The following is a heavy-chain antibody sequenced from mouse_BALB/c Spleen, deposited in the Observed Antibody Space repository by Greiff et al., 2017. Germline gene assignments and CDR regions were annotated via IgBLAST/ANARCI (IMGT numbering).Heavy chain of an antibody. Sequence: QVHVKQSGPGLVAPSQSLSITCTVSGFSLTSYGVHWVRQPPGKGLEWLGVRWAGGSTNYNSALMSRLSISKDNSKSQVFLKMNSLQTDDTAMYYSAREDGNLAWFAYGGQGTRVTVSA. V-gene: IGHV2-9*02. CDR2: RWAGGST. CDR1: GFSLTSYG. CDR3: AREDGNLAWFAY. D-gene: IGHD2-1*01. J-gene: IGHJ3*01.